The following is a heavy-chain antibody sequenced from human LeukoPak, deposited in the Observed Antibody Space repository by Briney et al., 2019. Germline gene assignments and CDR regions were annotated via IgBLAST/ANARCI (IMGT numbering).Heavy chain of an antibody. CDR1: GYTFTSYG. CDR3: ARASGILDYYYYYMDV. J-gene: IGHJ6*03. V-gene: IGHV1-18*01. Sequence: GASVKVSCKASGYTFTSYGISWVRQAPGQGLEWMGWISAYNGNTNYAQKLQGRVTITTDTSTSTAYMELRSLRSDDTAVYYCARASGILDYYYYYMDVWGKGTTVTISS. CDR2: ISAYNGNT. D-gene: IGHD3-10*01.